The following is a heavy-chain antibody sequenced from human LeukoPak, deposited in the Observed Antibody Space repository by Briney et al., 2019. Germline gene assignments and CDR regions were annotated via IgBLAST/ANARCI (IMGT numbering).Heavy chain of an antibody. D-gene: IGHD4-11*01. CDR1: GFTFSSYW. CDR3: AKKWGVTTGDYFDY. Sequence: PGGSLKLSCAPSGFTFSSYWMTWVRQAPGKGLEWVANIKEDGSEKYYADSVKGRFTISRDNSKNTLYLQMNSLRAEGTAVYYCAKKWGVTTGDYFDYWGQGTLVTVSS. V-gene: IGHV3-7*01. CDR2: IKEDGSEK. J-gene: IGHJ4*02.